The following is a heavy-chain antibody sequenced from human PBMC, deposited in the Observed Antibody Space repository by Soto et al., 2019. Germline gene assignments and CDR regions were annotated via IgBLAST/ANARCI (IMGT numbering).Heavy chain of an antibody. CDR2: VSYDGSTK. V-gene: IGHV3-30*18. J-gene: IGHJ4*02. D-gene: IGHD1-7*01. CDR1: GFTFGSYA. Sequence: QVQLVESGGGVVQPGRSLRLSCTGSGFTFGSYAMHWVRQAPDKGLEWVAVVSYDGSTKHYVDSVRGRFTISRDNSKSTLYLDMNSLSADDMAVYYCGNRQYDWYYHFWGQGTLVTVSS. CDR3: GNRQYDWYYHF.